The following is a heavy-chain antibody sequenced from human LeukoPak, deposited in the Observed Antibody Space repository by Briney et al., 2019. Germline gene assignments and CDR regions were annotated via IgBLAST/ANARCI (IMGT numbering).Heavy chain of an antibody. CDR2: IYPGDSDT. V-gene: IGHV5-51*01. D-gene: IGHD4-17*01. CDR1: GYSFTSYW. J-gene: IGHJ4*02. Sequence: GASLKIPCKGSGYSFTSYWIGWVRQMPGKGLEWMESIYPGDSDTRYSPSFQGQVTISADKSISTAYLQWSSLKASDTAMYYCARNLDYGDYHYLFDYWGQGTLVTVSS. CDR3: ARNLDYGDYHYLFDY.